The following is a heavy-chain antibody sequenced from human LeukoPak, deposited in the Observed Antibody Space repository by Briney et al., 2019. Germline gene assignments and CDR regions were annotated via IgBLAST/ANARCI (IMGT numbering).Heavy chain of an antibody. CDR3: ASTSASG. CDR2: INNDGSST. CDR1: GFTFSSYW. D-gene: IGHD3-10*01. Sequence: GGSLRLSCAVSGFTFSSYWMHWVRHAPGKGLEWVSRINNDGSSTVYADSVKGRFTISRDNAKNTLYLQMNSLRAEDTAVYYCASTSASGWGQGTLVTVSS. J-gene: IGHJ4*02. V-gene: IGHV3-74*01.